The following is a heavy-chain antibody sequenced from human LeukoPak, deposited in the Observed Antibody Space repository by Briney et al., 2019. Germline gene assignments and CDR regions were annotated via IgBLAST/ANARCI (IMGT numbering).Heavy chain of an antibody. J-gene: IGHJ4*02. CDR3: ARVRWLVIPMYDY. CDR1: GYSISSGYY. V-gene: IGHV4-38-2*02. Sequence: SETLSLTCTVSGYSISSGYYWGWIRQPPGKGLEWIGSIYHSGSTYYNPSLKSRVTISVDTSKNQFSLKLSSVTAADTAVYYCARVRWLVIPMYDYWGQGTLVTVSS. D-gene: IGHD6-19*01. CDR2: IYHSGST.